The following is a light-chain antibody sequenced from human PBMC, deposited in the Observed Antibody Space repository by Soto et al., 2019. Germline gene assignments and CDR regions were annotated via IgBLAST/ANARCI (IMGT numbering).Light chain of an antibody. CDR1: QSISSY. Sequence: DIQMTQSPSSLSASVGDRVTITCRASQSISSYLNWYQQKPGKAPKLLIYAASSLQSGVPSRFSGSGSGTELTLTISSLQSEDFALYYCQQYNKWPLITFGQGTRLEI. V-gene: IGKV1-39*01. J-gene: IGKJ5*01. CDR3: QQYNKWPLIT. CDR2: AAS.